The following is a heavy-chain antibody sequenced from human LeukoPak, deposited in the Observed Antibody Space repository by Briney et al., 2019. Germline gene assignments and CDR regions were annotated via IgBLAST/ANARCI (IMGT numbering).Heavy chain of an antibody. D-gene: IGHD6-6*01. Sequence: GGSLRLSCAASGFTFSSYAMSWVRQAPGKGLEWVSAISGSGGSTYYADSVKGRFTISRDNPKNTLYLQMNSLRAEDTAVYYCAKWYSSSVYYYYMDVWGKGTTVTVSS. CDR3: AKWYSSSVYYYYMDV. CDR2: ISGSGGST. J-gene: IGHJ6*03. CDR1: GFTFSSYA. V-gene: IGHV3-23*01.